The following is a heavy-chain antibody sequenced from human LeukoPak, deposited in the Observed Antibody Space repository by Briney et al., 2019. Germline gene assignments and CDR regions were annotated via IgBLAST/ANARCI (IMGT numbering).Heavy chain of an antibody. CDR2: IYHSGST. CDR3: ATMVGIQLWSLDY. CDR1: GGSISSGGYY. D-gene: IGHD5-18*01. V-gene: IGHV4-30-2*01. Sequence: SQTLSLTCTVSGGSISSGGYYWSWIRQPPGKGLEWIGYIYHSGSTYYNPSLKSRVTISVDRSENQFALKLSSVTAADTAVYYCATMVGIQLWSLDYWGQGTLVTVSS. J-gene: IGHJ4*02.